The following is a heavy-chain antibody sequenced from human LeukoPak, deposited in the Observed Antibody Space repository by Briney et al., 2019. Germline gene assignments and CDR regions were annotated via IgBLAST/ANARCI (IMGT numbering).Heavy chain of an antibody. D-gene: IGHD3-22*01. CDR1: GFTFSSYD. CDR3: ARGTDDSSGYYDY. Sequence: GGSLRLSCAASGFTFSSYDMHWVRQATGKGLEWVSAIGTAGDTYYPGSVKGRFTISRENAKNSLYLQMNSLRAEDTAVYYCARGTDDSSGYYDYWGQGTLVTVPS. J-gene: IGHJ4*02. CDR2: IGTAGDT. V-gene: IGHV3-13*01.